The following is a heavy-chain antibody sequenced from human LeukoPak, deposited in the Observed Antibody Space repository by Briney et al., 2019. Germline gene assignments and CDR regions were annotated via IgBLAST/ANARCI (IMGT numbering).Heavy chain of an antibody. V-gene: IGHV4-59*01. Sequence: PSETLSLTCSVSGDSINSNYWSWMRQPPGKGLEWIGYIYYGGSTNYNPSLKSRVSMSVDTSKNQFSLNLSSVTAADTAVYHCARLLAGCPGGRCRAHFDYWGQGNPGHRLL. J-gene: IGHJ4*02. CDR1: GDSINSNY. CDR3: ARLLAGCPGGRCRAHFDY. D-gene: IGHD2-15*01. CDR2: IYYGGST.